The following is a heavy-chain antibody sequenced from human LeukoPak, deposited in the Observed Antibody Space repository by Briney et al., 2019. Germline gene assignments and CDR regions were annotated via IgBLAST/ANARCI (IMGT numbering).Heavy chain of an antibody. CDR1: GFTFSSYA. CDR3: ALTTVTAGDY. CDR2: ISYDGSNK. J-gene: IGHJ4*02. Sequence: PGGSLRLSCAASGFTFSSYAMHWVRQAPGKGLEWVAVISYDGSNKYYADSVKGRFTISRDNSKNTLYLQMNSLRAEDTAVYYCALTTVTAGDYWGQGTLVTVSS. D-gene: IGHD4-17*01. V-gene: IGHV3-30-3*01.